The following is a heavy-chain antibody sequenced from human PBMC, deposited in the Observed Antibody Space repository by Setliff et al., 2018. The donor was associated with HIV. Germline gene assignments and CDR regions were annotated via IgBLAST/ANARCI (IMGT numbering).Heavy chain of an antibody. CDR1: GGSFSASY. J-gene: IGHJ4*02. CDR2: INHSGIT. Sequence: SETLSLTCAVYGGSFSASYWSWIRQAPGKGLEWIGEINHSGITHFNPSLDTQVTMFADTSKNQFSLRLSPVTAADTAIYYCAKGPRGLVLRYYFDYWAQGAQVTVSS. CDR3: AKGPRGLVLRYYFDY. V-gene: IGHV4-34*01.